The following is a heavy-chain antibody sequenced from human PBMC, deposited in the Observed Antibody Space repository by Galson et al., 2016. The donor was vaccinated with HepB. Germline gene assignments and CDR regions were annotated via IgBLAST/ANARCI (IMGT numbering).Heavy chain of an antibody. CDR3: VKGGVMARGVIDY. V-gene: IGHV3-64D*06. D-gene: IGHD3-10*01. Sequence: SLRLSCAASGFSFRTYAMHWVRQAPGKGLECVSAISANGGNTYYGDSVRDRFIISRDNSKNTLHLQMSSLGVEDTAVYYCVKGGVMARGVIDYWGQGTLVTVSS. J-gene: IGHJ4*02. CDR2: ISANGGNT. CDR1: GFSFRTYA.